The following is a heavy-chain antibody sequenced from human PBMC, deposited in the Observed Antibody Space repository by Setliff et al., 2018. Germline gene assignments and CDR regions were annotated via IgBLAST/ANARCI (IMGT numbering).Heavy chain of an antibody. Sequence: PGGSLRLSCAASGFTFDDYVMHWVRQAPGKGLEWVSGISWNSDNIGYADSVKGRFTISRDNARNTLHLQMQNLGVEDTAVYYCARVNRQDVYGNDWFDPWGQGTLVTVSS. CDR3: ARVNRQDVYGNDWFDP. CDR2: ISWNSDNI. D-gene: IGHD2-15*01. CDR1: GFTFDDYV. V-gene: IGHV3-9*01. J-gene: IGHJ5*02.